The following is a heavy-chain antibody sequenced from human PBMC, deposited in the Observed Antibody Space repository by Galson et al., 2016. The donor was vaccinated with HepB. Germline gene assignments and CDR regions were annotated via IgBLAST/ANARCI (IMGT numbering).Heavy chain of an antibody. CDR1: GFTFSSYG. V-gene: IGHV3-33*01. J-gene: IGHJ2*01. D-gene: IGHD6-19*01. CDR2: IWYDGSNK. Sequence: SLRLSCAASGFTFSSYGMHWVRQAPGKGLEWVAIIWYDGSNKYYADSVKGRFTISRDNAKNSLFLQMNGLRAEDTAVYYCARALSSSGWTYWYFDLWGRGTLVTVSS. CDR3: ARALSSSGWTYWYFDL.